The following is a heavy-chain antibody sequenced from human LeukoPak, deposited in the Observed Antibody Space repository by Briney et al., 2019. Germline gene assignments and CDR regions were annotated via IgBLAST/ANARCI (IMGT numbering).Heavy chain of an antibody. J-gene: IGHJ4*02. CDR3: APICVGY. V-gene: IGHV3-74*01. D-gene: IGHD3-3*01. Sequence: PGGSLRLSCAASGFTFSSIWHWVRQAPGKGLVWVSRISSDGSSTSYADSVKGRFTISRDNAKNTLYLQMNSLRAEDTAVYYCAPICVGYWGQGTLVTVSS. CDR2: ISSDGSST. CDR1: GFTFSSIW.